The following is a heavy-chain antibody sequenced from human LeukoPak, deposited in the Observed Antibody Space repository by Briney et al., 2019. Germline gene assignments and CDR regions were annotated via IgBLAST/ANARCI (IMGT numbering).Heavy chain of an antibody. CDR2: ISGSGGST. Sequence: GGSLRLSCAASGFTFSSDAMSWVRQAPGKGLEWVSAISGSGGSTYYADSVKGRFTISRDNSKNTLYLQMNSLRAEDTAVYYCAKDRDFWSGYYGYWGQGTLVTVSS. CDR1: GFTFSSDA. CDR3: AKDRDFWSGYYGY. J-gene: IGHJ4*02. V-gene: IGHV3-23*01. D-gene: IGHD3-3*01.